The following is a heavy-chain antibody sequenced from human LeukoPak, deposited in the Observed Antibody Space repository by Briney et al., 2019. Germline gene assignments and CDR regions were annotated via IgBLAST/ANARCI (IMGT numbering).Heavy chain of an antibody. CDR1: GFTFSTYN. J-gene: IGHJ4*02. CDR3: ARDYIAYDPLDY. CDR2: ISSSSSYI. V-gene: IGHV3-21*01. Sequence: GGSLRLSCAASGFTFSTYNMNWVRQAPGKGLQWVSSISSSSSYIYCADSVKGRFTISRDDAKNSLYLQMNSLRAEDTAVYWCARDYIAYDPLDYWGQGTLVTVSS. D-gene: IGHD3-3*01.